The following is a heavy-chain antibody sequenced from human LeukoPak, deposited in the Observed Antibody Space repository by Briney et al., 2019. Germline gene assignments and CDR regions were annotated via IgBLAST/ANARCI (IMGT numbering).Heavy chain of an antibody. CDR2: IRYDGSNK. J-gene: IGHJ4*02. CDR1: GFTFSSYG. CDR3: AKGRDSSSWYLFDY. Sequence: PGGSLRLSCAASGFTFSSYGMHWVRQAPGKGLEWVAFIRYDGSNKYYADSVKGRFTISRDNSKNTLYLQMNSLRAEDTAFYYCAKGRDSSSWYLFDYWGQGTLVTVSS. V-gene: IGHV3-30*02. D-gene: IGHD6-13*01.